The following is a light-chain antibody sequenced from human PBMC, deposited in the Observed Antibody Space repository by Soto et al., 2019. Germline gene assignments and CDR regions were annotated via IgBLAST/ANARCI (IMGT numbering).Light chain of an antibody. V-gene: IGKV3-20*01. CDR2: AAS. J-gene: IGKJ1*01. Sequence: EIVLTQSPDTLAVSPGEVATLSCLASQSVTSNLAWYQQKRGQAPRLLIYAASSRATGIPDRFSGSGSGTDFTLTISRLEPEDFAVYYCQQYDSSPKTFGQGTEVDIK. CDR1: QSVTSN. CDR3: QQYDSSPKT.